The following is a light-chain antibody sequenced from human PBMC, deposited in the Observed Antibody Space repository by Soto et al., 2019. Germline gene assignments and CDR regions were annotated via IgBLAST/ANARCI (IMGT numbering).Light chain of an antibody. Sequence: DIVMTQSPDSLAVSLGERATINCKSSQSVLSNSNNKNSIAWYQQKPGQPPRLLIYWASTRESGVPDRFSGSGSGTDFTLTISSLQPEDFATYYCLQDYNYPWTFGQGTKVDIK. J-gene: IGKJ1*01. V-gene: IGKV4-1*01. CDR2: WAS. CDR1: QSVLSNSNNKNS. CDR3: LQDYNYPWT.